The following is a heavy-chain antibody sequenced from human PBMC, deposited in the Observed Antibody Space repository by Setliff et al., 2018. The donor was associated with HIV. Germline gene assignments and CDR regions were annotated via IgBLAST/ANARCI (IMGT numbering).Heavy chain of an antibody. Sequence: GASVKVSCKASGYTFTSYGISWVRQAPGQGLEWMGWISGYNGNTNYAQKLQGRVIMTTDTSTGTAYMELRRLSSDDTAVYYCARARRRPDYYDTRDNYSIDSWGQGTLVTVSS. J-gene: IGHJ4*02. CDR1: GYTFTSYG. CDR2: ISGYNGNT. CDR3: ARARRRPDYYDTRDNYSIDS. D-gene: IGHD3-22*01. V-gene: IGHV1-18*01.